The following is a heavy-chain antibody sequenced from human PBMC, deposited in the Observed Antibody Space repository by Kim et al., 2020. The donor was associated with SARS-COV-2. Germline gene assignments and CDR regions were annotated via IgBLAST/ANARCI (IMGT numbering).Heavy chain of an antibody. D-gene: IGHD6-13*01. J-gene: IGHJ6*02. CDR3: ARASSSWYGGVSYYYYGMDV. V-gene: IGHV3-30*15. Sequence: RFTISRDNYKNTLYLQMSSLRAEDTAVYYCARASSSWYGGVSYYYYGMDVWGQGTTVTVSS.